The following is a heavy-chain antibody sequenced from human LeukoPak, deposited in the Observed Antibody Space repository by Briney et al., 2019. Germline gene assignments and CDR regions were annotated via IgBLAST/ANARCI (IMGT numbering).Heavy chain of an antibody. CDR1: GYTFTDFY. CDR3: ARDLSYYGSGYAFDI. J-gene: IGHJ3*02. D-gene: IGHD3-10*01. Sequence: ASVKVSCKASGYTFTDFYIHWVRQAPGQGFEWMGWINPNSGGTNYAQKFQGRVTLTRDTSINTAYMELSRLRSEDTAVYYCARDLSYYGSGYAFDIWGQGTMVTVSS. CDR2: INPNSGGT. V-gene: IGHV1-2*02.